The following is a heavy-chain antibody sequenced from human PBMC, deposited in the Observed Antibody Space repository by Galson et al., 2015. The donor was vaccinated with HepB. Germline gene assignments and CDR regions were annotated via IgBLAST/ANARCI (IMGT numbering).Heavy chain of an antibody. CDR2: IDWDDDK. V-gene: IGHV2-70*11. CDR1: GFSLSTSGMC. D-gene: IGHD4-17*01. CDR3: ARIPSVPTVTPRDAFDI. J-gene: IGHJ3*02. Sequence: PALVKPTQTLTLTCTFSGFSLSTSGMCVSWIRQPPGKALEWLARIDWDDDKYYSTSLKTRLTISKDTSKNRVVLTMTNMDPVDTATYYCARIPSVPTVTPRDAFDIWGQGTMVTVSS.